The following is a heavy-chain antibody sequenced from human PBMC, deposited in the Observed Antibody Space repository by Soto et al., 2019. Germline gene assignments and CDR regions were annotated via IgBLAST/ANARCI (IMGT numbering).Heavy chain of an antibody. CDR3: ARGSDYIWGSYRLDAFDI. Sequence: GGSLRLSCAASGFTVSSNYMSWVRQAPGKGLEWVSVIYSGGSTYYADSVKGRFTISRDNSKNTLYLQMNSLRAEDTAVYYCARGSDYIWGSYRLDAFDIWGQGTVVTVSS. CDR2: IYSGGST. D-gene: IGHD3-16*02. CDR1: GFTVSSNY. V-gene: IGHV3-66*01. J-gene: IGHJ3*02.